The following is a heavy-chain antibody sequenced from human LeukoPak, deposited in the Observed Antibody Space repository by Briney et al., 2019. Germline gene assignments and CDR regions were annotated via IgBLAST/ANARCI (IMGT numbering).Heavy chain of an antibody. Sequence: ASVKVSCKASGYTFNSYDINWVRQATGQGLEWMGWMNPNSGNTGYAQKSQGRVTITRNTSISTAYMELSSLRSEDTAVYYWARDSARDIVVVPAAMRFDPWGQGTLVTVSS. CDR3: ARDSARDIVVVPAAMRFDP. J-gene: IGHJ5*02. V-gene: IGHV1-8*03. D-gene: IGHD2-2*01. CDR2: MNPNSGNT. CDR1: GYTFNSYD.